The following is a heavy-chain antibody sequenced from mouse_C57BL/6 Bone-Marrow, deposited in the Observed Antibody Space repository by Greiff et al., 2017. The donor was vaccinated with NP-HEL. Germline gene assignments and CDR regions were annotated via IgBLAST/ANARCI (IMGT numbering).Heavy chain of an antibody. Sequence: VKLMESGGGLVKPGGSLKLSCAASGFTFSSYAMSWVRQTPEKRLEWVATISDGGSYTYYPDNVKGRFTISRDNAKNNLYLQMSHLKSEDTAMYYCARDPYGSSYWYFDVWGTGTTVTVSS. J-gene: IGHJ1*03. V-gene: IGHV5-4*01. CDR3: ARDPYGSSYWYFDV. CDR1: GFTFSSYA. CDR2: ISDGGSYT. D-gene: IGHD1-1*01.